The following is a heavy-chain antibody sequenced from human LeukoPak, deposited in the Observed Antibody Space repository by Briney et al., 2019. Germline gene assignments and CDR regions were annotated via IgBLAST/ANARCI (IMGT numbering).Heavy chain of an antibody. CDR3: ARDYYDSSGSNLNWFDP. V-gene: IGHV4-30-4*01. J-gene: IGHJ5*02. Sequence: ASETLSLTCTVSGGSISSGDYYWSWIRQPPGKGLEWIGYMSHSGSTHYNPSLKSRVTISIDTSKNQLSLKLSSVTAADTAVYYCARDYYDSSGSNLNWFDPWGQGTLVTVSS. D-gene: IGHD3-22*01. CDR1: GGSISSGDYY. CDR2: MSHSGST.